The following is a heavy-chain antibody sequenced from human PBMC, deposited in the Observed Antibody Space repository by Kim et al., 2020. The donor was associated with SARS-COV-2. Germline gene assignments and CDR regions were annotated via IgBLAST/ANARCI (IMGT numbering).Heavy chain of an antibody. Sequence: SETLSLTCTVSGGSISSYYWSWIRQPPGKGLEWIGYIYYSGSTNYNPSLKSRVTISVDTSKNQFSLKLSSVTAADTAVYYCARDVGSGWGFDYWGQGTLVTVSS. V-gene: IGHV4-59*13. CDR2: IYYSGST. D-gene: IGHD6-19*01. CDR3: ARDVGSGWGFDY. J-gene: IGHJ4*02. CDR1: GGSISSYY.